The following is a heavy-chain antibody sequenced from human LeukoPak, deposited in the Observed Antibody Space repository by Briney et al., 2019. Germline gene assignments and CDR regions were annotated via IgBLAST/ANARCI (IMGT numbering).Heavy chain of an antibody. Sequence: SETLSLTCAVYGGSFSGYYWSWIRQPPGKGPEWIGEINHSGSTNYNPSLKSRVTISVDTSKNQFSLKLSSVTAADTAVYYCARAVPAAIYYYYYMDVWGKGTTVTVSS. CDR2: INHSGST. CDR1: GGSFSGYY. V-gene: IGHV4-34*01. D-gene: IGHD2-2*01. CDR3: ARAVPAAIYYYYYMDV. J-gene: IGHJ6*03.